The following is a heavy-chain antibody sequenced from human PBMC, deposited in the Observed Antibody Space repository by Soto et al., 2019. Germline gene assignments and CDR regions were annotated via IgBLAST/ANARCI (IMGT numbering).Heavy chain of an antibody. V-gene: IGHV3-48*02. D-gene: IGHD2-8*01. Sequence: GGSLRLSCAASGFTFSSYSMNWARQAPGKGLEWVSYISIGSSTIYYADSVKGRFTISRDDAKNSLYLQMNSLRDEDTAVYYCARDNGMAGSFDPWGQGTLVTAPQ. J-gene: IGHJ5*02. CDR2: ISIGSSTI. CDR3: ARDNGMAGSFDP. CDR1: GFTFSSYS.